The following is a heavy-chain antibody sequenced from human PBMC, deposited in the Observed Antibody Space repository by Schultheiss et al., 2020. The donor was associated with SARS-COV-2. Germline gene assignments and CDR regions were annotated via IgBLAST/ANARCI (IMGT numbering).Heavy chain of an antibody. Sequence: SETLSLTCTVSGGSISSSSYYWGWIRQPPGKGLEWIGSIYYSGSTYYNPSLESRFTISVDTSKNQVSLKLSSVTASDTSVYYCARLRYDSSGYAFDYWGQGTLVTVSS. J-gene: IGHJ4*02. CDR3: ARLRYDSSGYAFDY. V-gene: IGHV4-39*01. CDR2: IYYSGST. CDR1: GGSISSSSYY. D-gene: IGHD3-22*01.